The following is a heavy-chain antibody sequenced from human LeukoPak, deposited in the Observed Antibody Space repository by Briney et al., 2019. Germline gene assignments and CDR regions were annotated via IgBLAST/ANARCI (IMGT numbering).Heavy chain of an antibody. CDR2: ISSSSSYI. V-gene: IGHV3-21*01. CDR3: ARDSHILAPPDY. J-gene: IGHJ4*02. CDR1: GFTFSSYS. D-gene: IGHD3-9*01. Sequence: PGGSLRLSCAASGFTFSSYSMNWVRQAPGKGLEWVSSISSSSSYIYYADSVKGRFTISRDNAKNSLYLQMNSLRAEDTAVYYCARDSHILAPPDYWGQGTLVTISS.